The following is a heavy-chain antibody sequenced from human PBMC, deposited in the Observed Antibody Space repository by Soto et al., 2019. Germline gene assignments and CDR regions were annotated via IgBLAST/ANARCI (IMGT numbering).Heavy chain of an antibody. J-gene: IGHJ5*02. D-gene: IGHD3-22*01. CDR1: GYTFSTYD. CDR3: ERGPMGAAQFSKPRAYSYAFDP. Sequence: ASVKVACKTSGYTFSTYDINWVRQASGQGLEWLGWMNPDSGDTCYGLKFLGMVTLTRNTSTGTAYMELSSLRSDAPAIYYSERGPMGAAQFSKPRAYSYAFDPCGQRTLVTVSS. V-gene: IGHV1-8*01. CDR2: MNPDSGDT.